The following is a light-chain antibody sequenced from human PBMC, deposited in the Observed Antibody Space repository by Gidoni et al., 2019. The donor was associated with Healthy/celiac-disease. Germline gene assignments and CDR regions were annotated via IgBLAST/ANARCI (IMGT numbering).Light chain of an antibody. CDR1: QSVSSSY. V-gene: IGKV3D-7*01. J-gene: IGKJ2*01. CDR2: GAS. CDR3: QQDYNLPRA. Sequence: PGERVTLSCRASQSVSSSYLTWYQQKPGQAPRLLIYGASTRATSIPARFSGSGSGTDFTLTISSLQPEDFAVYYCQQDYNLPRAFXXXTKLEIK.